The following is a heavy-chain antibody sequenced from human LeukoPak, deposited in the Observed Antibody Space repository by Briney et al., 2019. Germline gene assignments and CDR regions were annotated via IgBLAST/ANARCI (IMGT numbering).Heavy chain of an antibody. J-gene: IGHJ4*02. V-gene: IGHV4-59*01. CDR2: IYYTGST. D-gene: IGHD1-26*01. Sequence: SETLSLTCTVSGGSISSDYWSWIRQPPGKGLEWIGYIYYTGSTNYNPSLKSRVTISLDRSKNQFSLKLNSVTAADTAVYYCARDSGMVALDYWGQGTLVTVFS. CDR1: GGSISSDY. CDR3: ARDSGMVALDY.